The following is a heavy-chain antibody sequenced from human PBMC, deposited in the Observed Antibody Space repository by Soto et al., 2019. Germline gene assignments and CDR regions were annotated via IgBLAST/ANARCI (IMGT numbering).Heavy chain of an antibody. CDR2: ISYDGSNK. CDR1: GFTFNSYA. J-gene: IGHJ4*02. CDR3: ARDRGYTVSPDFDY. D-gene: IGHD3-10*01. Sequence: QVQLVESGGGVVQPGRSLRLSCAASGFTFNSYAMHWVRQAPGKGLEWVAVISYDGSNKYYADSVKGRFTISRDNSKNTLYLQMNSLRAEDTAVYYCARDRGYTVSPDFDYWGQGTLVTVSS. V-gene: IGHV3-30-3*01.